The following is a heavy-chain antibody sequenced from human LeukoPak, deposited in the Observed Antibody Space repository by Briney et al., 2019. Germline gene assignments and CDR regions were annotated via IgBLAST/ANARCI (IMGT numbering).Heavy chain of an antibody. V-gene: IGHV4-31*03. CDR1: GGSISSGGYY. CDR2: IYYSGST. CDR3: ARYYGDFLGYFDL. D-gene: IGHD4-17*01. Sequence: SVTLSLTCTVSGGSISSGGYYWSWIRQHPGKGLEWIGYIYYSGSTFYNPSLKSRVTISIDTTENQFSLKLSSVTAADTAVYYCARYYGDFLGYFDLWGRGTLVTVSS. J-gene: IGHJ2*01.